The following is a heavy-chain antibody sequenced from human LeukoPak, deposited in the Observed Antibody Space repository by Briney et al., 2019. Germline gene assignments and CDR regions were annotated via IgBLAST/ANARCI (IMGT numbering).Heavy chain of an antibody. J-gene: IGHJ6*04. D-gene: IGHD2-2*01. CDR2: ITTTGDTK. CDR3: VRDAKEGQLLDRSV. CDR1: GFILSDYR. V-gene: IGHV3-48*01. Sequence: PGGSLRLPCGGSGFILSDYRMDWVRQAPGKGLEWVSLITTTGDTKYYADSVKGRFTISRDNAKNSLSLQMNSLRADDTAVYYCVRDAKEGQLLDRSVWGKETTVIVSS.